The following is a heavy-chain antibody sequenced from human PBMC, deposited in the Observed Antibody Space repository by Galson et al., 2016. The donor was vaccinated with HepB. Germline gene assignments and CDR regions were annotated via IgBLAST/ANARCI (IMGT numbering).Heavy chain of an antibody. CDR1: GGTFRSYA. CDR2: IIPILDTP. D-gene: IGHD3-16*02. J-gene: IGHJ5*02. V-gene: IGHV1-69*13. CDR3: ARGGIITFGGVLVRYNWFDP. Sequence: SVKVSCKASGGTFRSYAFSWVRQAPGQGLEWMGGIIPILDTPNYAQKFQGRVTITADESTSSAYMEVSSLRSEDTAVYYCARGGIITFGGVLVRYNWFDPWGQGTLVVVSS.